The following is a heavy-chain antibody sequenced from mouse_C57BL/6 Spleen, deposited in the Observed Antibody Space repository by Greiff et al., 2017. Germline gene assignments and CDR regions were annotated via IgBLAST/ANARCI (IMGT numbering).Heavy chain of an antibody. Sequence: DVQLQESGPELVKPGASVKISCKASGYSFTGYYMNWVKQSPEKSLEWIGEINPSTGGTTYKQKFKAKATLTVDKSSSTACLQLKSLTSEDSAVYYCARRSVYYDYDDGRWDYWGQGTSVTVSS. CDR1: GYSFTGYY. D-gene: IGHD2-4*01. J-gene: IGHJ4*01. CDR2: INPSTGGT. V-gene: IGHV1-42*01. CDR3: ARRSVYYDYDDGRWDY.